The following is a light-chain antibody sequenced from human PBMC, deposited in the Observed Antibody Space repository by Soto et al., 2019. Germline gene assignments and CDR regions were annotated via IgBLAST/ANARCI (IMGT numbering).Light chain of an antibody. CDR1: TSNIGYNY. J-gene: IGLJ2*01. CDR3: ATWDDTLTAVV. Sequence: QSALTQPPSASGAPGQRVTISCSGSTSNIGYNYVSWYQQLPGTAPKLLIYKNSQRPSGVPDRFSGSKSGTSASLAISGLRSEDEADYYCATWDDTLTAVVFGGGTKVTVL. V-gene: IGLV1-47*01. CDR2: KNS.